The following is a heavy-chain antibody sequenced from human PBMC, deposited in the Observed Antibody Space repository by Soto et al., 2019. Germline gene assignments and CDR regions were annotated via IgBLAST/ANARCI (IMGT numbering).Heavy chain of an antibody. CDR1: GGSISSGGDY. CDR3: ARDIAWGYYSSGYRAGWFDP. Sequence: QVQLQESGPGLVKPSQTLSLTCTVSGGSISSGGDYWSWIRQHPGKGLEWIGYIYYSGSTYYNPSLKSRVTISVDTSKNQFSLKLSSVTAADTAVYYCARDIAWGYYSSGYRAGWFDPWGQGTLGTVSS. CDR2: IYYSGST. J-gene: IGHJ5*02. D-gene: IGHD3-22*01. V-gene: IGHV4-31*03.